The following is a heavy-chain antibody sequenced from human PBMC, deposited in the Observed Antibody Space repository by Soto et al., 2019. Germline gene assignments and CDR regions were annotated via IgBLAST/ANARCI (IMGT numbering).Heavy chain of an antibody. V-gene: IGHV4-59*08. D-gene: IGHD3-9*01. J-gene: IGHJ4*02. Sequence: SQTLSLTWTVSGGSLSSYCWRWIRQSPGKGLEWIGYIFYFGSTNYNPSLKSRVTLSIDTSKNQLSLKLSSVTAADTAVYYCARHSPDFDWLSQFDYWGQGTLVTVS. CDR3: ARHSPDFDWLSQFDY. CDR1: GGSLSSYC. CDR2: IFYFGST.